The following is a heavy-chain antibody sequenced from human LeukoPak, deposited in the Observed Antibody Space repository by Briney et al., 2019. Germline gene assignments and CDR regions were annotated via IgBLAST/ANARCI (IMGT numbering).Heavy chain of an antibody. J-gene: IGHJ4*02. D-gene: IGHD3-10*01. CDR2: IYYSGST. V-gene: IGHV4-31*11. Sequence: SETLPLTCAVYGGSFSGYYWSWIRQHPGKGLEWIGYIYYSGSTYYNPSLKSRVTISVDTSKNQFSLKLSSVTAADTAVYYCARDVLVGSGSYFDYWGQGTLVTVSS. CDR3: ARDVLVGSGSYFDY. CDR1: GGSFSGYY.